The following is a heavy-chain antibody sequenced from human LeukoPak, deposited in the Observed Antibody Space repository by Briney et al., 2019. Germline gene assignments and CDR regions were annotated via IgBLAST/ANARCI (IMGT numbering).Heavy chain of an antibody. CDR3: AKDRGRGYSYQYTFDY. J-gene: IGHJ4*02. CDR2: ISYDGSNK. CDR1: GFTFSSYG. V-gene: IGHV3-30*18. D-gene: IGHD5-18*01. Sequence: GGSLRLSCAASGFTFSSYGMHWVRQAPGKGLEWVAVISYDGSNKYYADSVKGRFTISRDNSKNTLYLQMNSLRAEDTAVYYCAKDRGRGYSYQYTFDYWGQGTLDTVSS.